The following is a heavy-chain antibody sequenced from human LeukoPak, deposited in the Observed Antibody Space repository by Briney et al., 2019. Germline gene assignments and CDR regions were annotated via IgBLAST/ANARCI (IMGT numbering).Heavy chain of an antibody. Sequence: PSETLSLTCLVSGGSISSTSYYWGWIRQSPGRGLEWIGSFYYTGSIFDNRSLRSRVTISIDTSKNQFSLKLSSVTAADTAVYYCARRIVTSSGYLYFDYWGQGTLVTVSS. CDR1: GGSISSTSYY. V-gene: IGHV4-39*07. J-gene: IGHJ4*02. CDR3: ARRIVTSSGYLYFDY. CDR2: FYYTGSI. D-gene: IGHD6-19*01.